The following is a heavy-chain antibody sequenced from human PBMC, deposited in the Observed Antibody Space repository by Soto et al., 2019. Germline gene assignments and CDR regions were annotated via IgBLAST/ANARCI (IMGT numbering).Heavy chain of an antibody. D-gene: IGHD5-12*01. CDR2: IYLDDDK. J-gene: IGHJ4*02. CDR3: AHIDPEIVTVGGHGGFDY. V-gene: IGHV2-5*02. Sequence: QITLKESGPTLVRPPQTLTLTCTFSGFSLTSGVGVGWIRQPPGKALEWLALIYLDDDKRCIPSLKNRLTINKDTSKNQVVLTMTNVGPVDTATYFCAHIDPEIVTVGGHGGFDYWGQGTLVTVSS. CDR1: GFSLTSGVG.